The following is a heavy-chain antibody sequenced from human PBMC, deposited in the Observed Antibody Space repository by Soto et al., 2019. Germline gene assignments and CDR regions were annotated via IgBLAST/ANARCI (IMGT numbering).Heavy chain of an antibody. J-gene: IGHJ6*02. D-gene: IGHD3-16*01. CDR3: ARPLITFGGDPNKDYYYYGMDV. V-gene: IGHV1-18*01. Sequence: ASVKVSCKASGYTFTSYGISWVRQAPGQGLEWMGWISAYNGNTNYAQKLQGRVTMTTDTSTSTACMELRSLRSDDTAVYYCARPLITFGGDPNKDYYYYGMDVWGQGTTVTVSS. CDR2: ISAYNGNT. CDR1: GYTFTSYG.